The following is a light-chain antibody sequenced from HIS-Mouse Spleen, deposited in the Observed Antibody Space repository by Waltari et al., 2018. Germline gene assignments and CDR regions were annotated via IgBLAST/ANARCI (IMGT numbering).Light chain of an antibody. Sequence: QSALTQPASVSGSPVQSITISCTGTSSDVGSYNLVSWYQQHPGQAPKLMIYEGSKRASGVSKRFSGSKSGNTASLTISGLQAEDEADYYCCSYAGSSTYWVFGGGTKLTVL. V-gene: IGLV2-23*01. CDR3: CSYAGSSTYWV. CDR2: EGS. CDR1: SSDVGSYNL. J-gene: IGLJ3*02.